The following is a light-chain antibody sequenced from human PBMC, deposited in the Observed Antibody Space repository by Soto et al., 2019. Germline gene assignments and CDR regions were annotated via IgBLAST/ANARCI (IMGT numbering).Light chain of an antibody. Sequence: EIVMTQSQATLSVSPGERATLSCRASQSVSSNLAWYQQKPGQAPRLLIYGASTRDTGIPARFSGSGSGTEFTLTISSLQSEDFAVYYCQQYNNWLRWTFGQGTKVEIK. J-gene: IGKJ1*01. CDR1: QSVSSN. CDR2: GAS. CDR3: QQYNNWLRWT. V-gene: IGKV3-15*01.